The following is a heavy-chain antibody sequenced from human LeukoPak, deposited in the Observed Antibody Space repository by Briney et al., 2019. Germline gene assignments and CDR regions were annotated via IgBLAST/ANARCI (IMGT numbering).Heavy chain of an antibody. CDR2: ISYDGSRK. CDR1: GFTFSNYG. CDR3: AKGRGSGSPFFDY. J-gene: IGHJ4*02. Sequence: PGGSLRLSCAASGFTFSNYGMHWVRQAPGMGLEWVALISYDGSRKYFADSVKGRFTISRDNSRNTLYLQVNSLSTEDTAVYYCAKGRGSGSPFFDYCGQGTLVTVSS. V-gene: IGHV3-30*18. D-gene: IGHD3-10*01.